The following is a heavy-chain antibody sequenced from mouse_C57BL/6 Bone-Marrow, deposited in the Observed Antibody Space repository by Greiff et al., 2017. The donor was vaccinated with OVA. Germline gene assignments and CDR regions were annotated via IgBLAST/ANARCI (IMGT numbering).Heavy chain of an antibody. V-gene: IGHV1-81*01. CDR3: ATKRGILPY. J-gene: IGHJ2*01. CDR1: GYTFTSYG. Sequence: QVQLKESGAELARPGASVKLSCKASGYTFTSYGISWVKQRTGQGLEWIGEIYPRSGNTYYNEKFKGKATLPADKSSSTAYMELRSLTSEDSAVYFCATKRGILPYWGQGTTLTVSS. D-gene: IGHD5-5*01. CDR2: IYPRSGNT.